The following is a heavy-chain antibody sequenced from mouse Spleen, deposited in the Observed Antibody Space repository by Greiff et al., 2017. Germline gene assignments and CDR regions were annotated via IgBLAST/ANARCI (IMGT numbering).Heavy chain of an antibody. CDR3: ARQAYFYAMDY. J-gene: IGHJ4*01. CDR2: ISSGGGNT. Sequence: EVKVVESGGGLVKPGGSLKLSCAASGFTFSSYTMSWVRQTPAKRLEWVATISSGGGNTYYPDSVKGRFTISRDNARNTLYLQMSSLRSEDTAMYYCARQAYFYAMDYWGQGTSVTVSS. CDR1: GFTFSSYT. D-gene: IGHD2-10*01. V-gene: IGHV5-9*04.